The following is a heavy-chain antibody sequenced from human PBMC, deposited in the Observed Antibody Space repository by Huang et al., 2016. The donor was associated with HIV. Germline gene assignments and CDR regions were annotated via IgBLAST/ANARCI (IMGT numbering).Heavy chain of an antibody. CDR2: SFPDDSDT. V-gene: IGHV5-51*01. D-gene: IGHD6-6*01. CDR1: GYSFSSYW. CDR3: ARRFSSSSGYFDY. Sequence: VQLVQSGAEVKKPGECLKISCKGSGYSFSSYWIAWVRQMPGKGLEWMGISFPDDSDTTYSPSFECQVTISADKAIGTAYLQWSSLKASDTAMYYCARRFSSSSGYFDYWGQGSLVTVSS. J-gene: IGHJ4*02.